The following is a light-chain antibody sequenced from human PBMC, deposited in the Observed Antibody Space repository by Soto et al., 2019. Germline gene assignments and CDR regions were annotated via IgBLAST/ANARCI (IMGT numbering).Light chain of an antibody. CDR1: QSVSTN. J-gene: IGKJ4*01. CDR3: QQYHDWPRT. CDR2: YAS. V-gene: IGKV3-15*01. Sequence: EIEMTQSPATLSVSPGERATLSCRASQSVSTNLAWYQHKPGQAPKLLIYYASTRATGIPATFSGSGSGTEFTLTISSLQSEDSALYYCQQYHDWPRTFGGGTKVGIK.